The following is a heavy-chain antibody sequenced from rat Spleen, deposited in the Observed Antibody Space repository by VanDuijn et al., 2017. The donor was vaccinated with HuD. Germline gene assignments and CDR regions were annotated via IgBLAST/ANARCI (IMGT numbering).Heavy chain of an antibody. CDR1: GFTFNNYW. V-gene: IGHV5-31*01. CDR2: MSYDGTST. D-gene: IGHD1-11*01. CDR3: ARRHYGYTDYFDY. Sequence: EVQLVESGGGLVQPGRSLKLSCVASGFTFNNYWMTWIRQAPGKGLEWVATMSYDGTSTYYRDSVKGRFTISRDNTKSTLSLQMDSLRSEDTATYYCARRHYGYTDYFDYWGQGVMVTVSS. J-gene: IGHJ2*01.